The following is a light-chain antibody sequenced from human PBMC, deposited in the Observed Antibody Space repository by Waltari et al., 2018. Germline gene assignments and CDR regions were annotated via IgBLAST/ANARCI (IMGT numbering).Light chain of an antibody. V-gene: IGLV2-14*03. CDR3: TSYESGGTWV. Sequence: QSALTQPAPVSGSPGPSITISCTGTSSDIGGYNYVSWYQQHPGKAPKVMIYDVIKRPSGVSNRFSGSKSGNTASLTISGLQADDEADYYCTSYESGGTWVFGGGTKVTV. CDR1: SSDIGGYNY. J-gene: IGLJ3*02. CDR2: DVI.